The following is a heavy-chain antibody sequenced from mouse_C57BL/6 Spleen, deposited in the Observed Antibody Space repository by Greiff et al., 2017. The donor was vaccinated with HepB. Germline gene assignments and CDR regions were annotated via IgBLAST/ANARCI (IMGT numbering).Heavy chain of an antibody. V-gene: IGHV5-17*01. CDR2: ISSGSSTI. Sequence: EVQGVESGGGLVKPGGSLKLSCAASGFTFSDYGMHWVRQAPEKGLEWVAYISSGSSTIYYADTVKGRFTISRDNAKNTLFLQMTSLRSEDTAMYYCARKNWDGAFDYWGQGTTLTVSS. CDR3: ARKNWDGAFDY. CDR1: GFTFSDYG. J-gene: IGHJ2*01. D-gene: IGHD4-1*01.